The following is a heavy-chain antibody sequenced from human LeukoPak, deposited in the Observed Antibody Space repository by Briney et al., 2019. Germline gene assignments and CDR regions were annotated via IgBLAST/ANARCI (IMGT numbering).Heavy chain of an antibody. CDR2: IYSGGST. D-gene: IGHD2-2*01. CDR3: ARETTVPAAIGGYYYYGMDV. CDR1: GFTVSSNY. V-gene: IGHV3-53*01. J-gene: IGHJ6*02. Sequence: GGSLRLSCAASGFTVSSNYMSWVRQAPGKGLEWVSVIYSGGSTYYADSVKGRFTISRDNSKNTLYLQMNSLRAEDTAVYYCARETTVPAAIGGYYYYGMDVWGQGTTVTVSS.